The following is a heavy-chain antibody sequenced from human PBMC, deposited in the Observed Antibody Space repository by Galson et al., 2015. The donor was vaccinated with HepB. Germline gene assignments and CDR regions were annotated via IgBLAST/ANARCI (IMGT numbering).Heavy chain of an antibody. V-gene: IGHV5-51*01. CDR1: GYSFTSYW. J-gene: IGHJ6*02. CDR3: ARGGYYDSSGYYRYGMDV. Sequence: QSGAEVKKPGESLKISCKGSGYSFTSYWIGWVRQMPGKGLEWMGIIYPGDSDTRYSPSFQGQVTISADKSISTAYPQWSSLKASDTAMYYCARGGYYDSSGYYRYGMDVWGQGTTVTVSS. CDR2: IYPGDSDT. D-gene: IGHD3-22*01.